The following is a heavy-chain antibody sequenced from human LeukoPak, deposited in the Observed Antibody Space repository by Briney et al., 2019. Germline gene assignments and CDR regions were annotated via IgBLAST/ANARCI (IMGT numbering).Heavy chain of an antibody. D-gene: IGHD1-1*01. CDR3: ARGRNWNDAFDI. CDR1: GGTFSSYA. Sequence: ASSVKVSCKASGGTFSSYAIIWLRQAPGQGLEGMGRIIPILGIANYAQKFQGRVTITANKSTSTAYMELSSLRSEDTALYYCARGRNWNDAFDIWGQGTMVTVSS. V-gene: IGHV1-69*04. CDR2: IIPILGIA. J-gene: IGHJ3*02.